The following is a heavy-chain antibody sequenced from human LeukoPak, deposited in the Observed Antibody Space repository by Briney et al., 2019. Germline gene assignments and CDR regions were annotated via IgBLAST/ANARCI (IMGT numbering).Heavy chain of an antibody. Sequence: PGGSLRLSCAASGFTFSSTSMSWVRQAPGKGLEWVARLVYDARSDYANSVKGRFSISRDDSKNTLFLDMSNLRVEDTALYYCARDLSAAFDFWGQGVLVTVSS. D-gene: IGHD6-19*01. J-gene: IGHJ4*02. V-gene: IGHV3-33*08. CDR1: GFTFSSTS. CDR3: ARDLSAAFDF. CDR2: LVYDARS.